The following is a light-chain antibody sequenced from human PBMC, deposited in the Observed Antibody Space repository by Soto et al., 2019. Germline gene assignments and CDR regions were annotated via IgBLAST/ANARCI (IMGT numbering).Light chain of an antibody. CDR1: SSDVGAYIF. J-gene: IGLJ1*01. Sequence: QSSLTQPPSACGSPGKSVTISCTGTSSDVGAYIFVSWYQQHPGKAPKLMVYDVNGRPPGVPDRFLGSKSGNTASLTVSGLQAEDEADYYCVSFAGGTYVFGTGTKVTVL. V-gene: IGLV2-8*01. CDR3: VSFAGGTYV. CDR2: DVN.